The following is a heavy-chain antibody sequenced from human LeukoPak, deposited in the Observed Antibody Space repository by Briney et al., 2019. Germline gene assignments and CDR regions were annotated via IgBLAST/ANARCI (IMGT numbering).Heavy chain of an antibody. D-gene: IGHD3-22*01. Sequence: GESLKISCKGSGYSFTSYWIGWVRQMPGKGLEWMGIIYPGDSDTRYSPSFQGQVTISADKSISTAYLQWSSLKASDTAMYYCARHTLAGLDYYDSSGYSYYFDYWGQGTLVTVSS. CDR3: ARHTLAGLDYYDSSGYSYYFDY. J-gene: IGHJ4*02. CDR2: IYPGDSDT. CDR1: GYSFTSYW. V-gene: IGHV5-51*01.